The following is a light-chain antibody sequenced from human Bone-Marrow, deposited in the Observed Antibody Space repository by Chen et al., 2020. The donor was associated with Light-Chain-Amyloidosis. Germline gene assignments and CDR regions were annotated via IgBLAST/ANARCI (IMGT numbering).Light chain of an antibody. V-gene: IGKV3-11*01. CDR3: QQRSNGPWT. CDR2: DAS. CDR1: QSVSSY. Sequence: EIVLTQSPATLSLSPGERATLSCRASQSVSSYLAWYQQKPGQAPRLLIYDASNRATGIPARFSGSWSGTDFTLTISSLEPEDFAVYYCQQRSNGPWTFGQGTKVEIK. J-gene: IGKJ1*01.